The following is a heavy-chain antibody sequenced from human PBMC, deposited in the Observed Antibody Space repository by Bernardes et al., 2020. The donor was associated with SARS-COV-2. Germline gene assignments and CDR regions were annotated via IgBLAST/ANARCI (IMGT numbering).Heavy chain of an antibody. D-gene: IGHD3-9*01. CDR1: GGSFSSYY. CDR2: LTNSGST. J-gene: IGHJ4*02. CDR3: ARGSRGLRYFDWLLYFDY. V-gene: IGHV4-34*01. Sequence: SETLSLTCALYGGSFSSYYWCWIRQPPGPGLAWIGELTNSGSTNSNPSLKSRVTISVYTSKTQFSLKLSSVTAADTAVYYCARGSRGLRYFDWLLYFDYLGQGTLGTVSS.